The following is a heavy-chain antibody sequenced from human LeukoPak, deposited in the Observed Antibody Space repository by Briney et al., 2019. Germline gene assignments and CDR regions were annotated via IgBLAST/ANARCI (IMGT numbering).Heavy chain of an antibody. J-gene: IGHJ5*02. CDR1: GYTFTGYY. CDR2: INPNSGGT. Sequence: ASVKVSCKASGYTFTGYYMHWVRQAPGQGLEWMGWINPNSGGTNYAQKFQGSVTMTRETSISTAYMALNRLRSDDTAVYYCARGRPRDWFDPWGQGTLVTVSS. CDR3: ARGRPRDWFDP. V-gene: IGHV1-2*02.